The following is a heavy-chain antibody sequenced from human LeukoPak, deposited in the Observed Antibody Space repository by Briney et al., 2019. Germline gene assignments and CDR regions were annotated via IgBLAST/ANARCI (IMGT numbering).Heavy chain of an antibody. V-gene: IGHV4-34*01. CDR2: INHSGST. CDR1: GGSFSGYY. Sequence: SETLSLTCAVYGGSFSGYYWSWIRQPPGKGLEWIGEINHSGSTNYNPSLKSRVTISVDTSKNQFSQNLSSETAADTAVYYCARREGDTSMVRSFDYWGQGTLVTVSS. D-gene: IGHD5-18*01. J-gene: IGHJ4*02. CDR3: ARREGDTSMVRSFDY.